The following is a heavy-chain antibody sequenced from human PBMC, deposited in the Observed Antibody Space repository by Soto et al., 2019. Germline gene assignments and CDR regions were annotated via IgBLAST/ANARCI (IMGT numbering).Heavy chain of an antibody. CDR2: IYWDDDK. D-gene: IGHD4-17*01. J-gene: IGHJ2*01. CDR1: GFSLTTNGVG. V-gene: IGHV2-5*02. CDR3: AASGATVTPNLWYFDL. Sequence: QITWKESGPTLVKPAQTLTLTCTFSGFSLTTNGVGVGWIRQPPGKALEWLALIYWDDDKRYNPSLKSRVTITKDASKNQVALTMTNMDPVDTATYYCAASGATVTPNLWYFDLWARGTLVTVSS.